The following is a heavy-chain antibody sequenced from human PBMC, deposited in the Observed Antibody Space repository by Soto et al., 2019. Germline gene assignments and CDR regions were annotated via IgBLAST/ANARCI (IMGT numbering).Heavy chain of an antibody. D-gene: IGHD6-25*01. CDR3: ARGRAPSIAAGYYYYYYMDV. Sequence: TSETLSLTCAVYGGSFSGYYWSWIRQPPGKGLEWIGEINHSGSTNYNPSLKSRVTISVDTSKNQFSLKLSSVPAADTAVYYCARGRAPSIAAGYYYYYYMDVWGKGTTVTVSS. CDR1: GGSFSGYY. CDR2: INHSGST. V-gene: IGHV4-34*01. J-gene: IGHJ6*03.